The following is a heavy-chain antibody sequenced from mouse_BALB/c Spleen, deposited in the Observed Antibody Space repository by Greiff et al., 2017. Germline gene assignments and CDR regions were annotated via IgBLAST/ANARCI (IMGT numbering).Heavy chain of an antibody. CDR3: ARMGQLGLAWFAY. V-gene: IGHV1-4*01. Sequence: VQLKQSGAELARPGASVKMSCKASGYTFTSYTMHWVKQRPGQGLEWIGYINPSSGYTNYNQKFKDKATLTADKSSSTAYMQLSSLTSEDSAVYYCARMGQLGLAWFAYWGQGTLVTVSA. CDR2: INPSSGYT. D-gene: IGHD3-2*01. J-gene: IGHJ3*01. CDR1: GYTFTSYT.